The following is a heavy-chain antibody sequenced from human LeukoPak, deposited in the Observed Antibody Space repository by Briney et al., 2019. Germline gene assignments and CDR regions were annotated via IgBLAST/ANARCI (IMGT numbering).Heavy chain of an antibody. CDR2: IIPIFGTA. D-gene: IGHD2-2*01. V-gene: IGHV1-69*13. J-gene: IGHJ4*02. CDR3: ASLAQGYCSSTSCPRG. CDR1: GGTFSSYA. Sequence: GASVKVSCKASGGTFSSYAISWVRQAPGQGLEWMGGIIPIFGTANYAQKFQGRVTITADESTSTAYMELSSLRSEDTAVYYCASLAQGYCSSTSCPRGWGQGTLVTVSS.